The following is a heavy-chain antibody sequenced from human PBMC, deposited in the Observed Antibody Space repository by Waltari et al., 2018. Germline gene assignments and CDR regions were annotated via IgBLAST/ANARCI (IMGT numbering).Heavy chain of an antibody. D-gene: IGHD1-7*01. CDR3: ATLPIPLELWYFDL. J-gene: IGHJ2*01. CDR1: GVSISTSRYY. Sequence: QLQLQESGPGLVNPSETLSLHCTVSGVSISTSRYYWGWIRQPPGKGLDWIGSLHYGGSSYFNPSLKSRVTISVDTSKNQFSLKLTSVTAADTAVYYCATLPIPLELWYFDLWGRGTLVTVSS. CDR2: LHYGGSS. V-gene: IGHV4-39*01.